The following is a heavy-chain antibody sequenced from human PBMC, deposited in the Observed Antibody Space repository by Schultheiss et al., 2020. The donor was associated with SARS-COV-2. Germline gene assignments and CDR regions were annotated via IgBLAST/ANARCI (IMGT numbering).Heavy chain of an antibody. CDR1: GFTFSDYY. D-gene: IGHD6-19*01. V-gene: IGHV3-21*01. Sequence: GGSLRLSCAASGFTFSDYYMSWVRQAPGKGLEWVSSISSSSSYIYYADSVKGRFTISRDNAKNSLYLQMNSLRAEDTAVYYCARDLGAVAGTEGEDYWGQGTLVTVSS. CDR3: ARDLGAVAGTEGEDY. J-gene: IGHJ4*02. CDR2: ISSSSSYI.